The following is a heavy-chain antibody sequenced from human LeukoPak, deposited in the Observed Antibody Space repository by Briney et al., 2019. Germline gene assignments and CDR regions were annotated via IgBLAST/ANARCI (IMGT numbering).Heavy chain of an antibody. V-gene: IGHV4-61*01. CDR2: IYYSGST. CDR1: GGSVSSGSYY. D-gene: IGHD6-13*01. J-gene: IGHJ4*02. CDR3: ARFKLETREYSSSWSDY. Sequence: SETLSLTCTVSGGSVSSGSYYWSWIRQPPGKGLEWIGYIYYSGSTNYNPSLKSRVTISVDTSKNQFSLQLDSVTPEDTAVYYCARFKLETREYSSSWSDYWGQGTLVTVSS.